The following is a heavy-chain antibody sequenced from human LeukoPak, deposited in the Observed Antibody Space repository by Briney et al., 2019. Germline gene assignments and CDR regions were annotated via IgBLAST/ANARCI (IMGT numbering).Heavy chain of an antibody. Sequence: PSQTLSLTCTVSGYSISSGYYWGWIRQPPGKGLEWIGSIYHSGSTYYNPSLKSRVTISVDTSKNQFSLKLSSVTAADTAVYYCARAYDFRENAFDIWGQGTMVTVSS. J-gene: IGHJ3*02. CDR1: GYSISSGYY. D-gene: IGHD2/OR15-2a*01. CDR2: IYHSGST. V-gene: IGHV4-38-2*02. CDR3: ARAYDFRENAFDI.